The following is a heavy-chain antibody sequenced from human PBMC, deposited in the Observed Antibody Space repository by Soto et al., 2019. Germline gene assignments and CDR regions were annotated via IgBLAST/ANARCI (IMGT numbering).Heavy chain of an antibody. J-gene: IGHJ6*02. CDR2: IIPIYGST. CDR1: GGTFSTYG. V-gene: IGHV1-69*01. D-gene: IGHD2-8*01. CDR3: ARETGYCTTSTCRQAIYAMDV. Sequence: QVQLVQSGAEVKKPGSSVKVSCKASGGTFSTYGVSWVRQAPGQGLEWMGGIIPIYGSTNYAQNFQGRVIITADESTSTAYLELSSLRFDDTAVYFCARETGYCTTSTCRQAIYAMDVWGQGTTVTVSS.